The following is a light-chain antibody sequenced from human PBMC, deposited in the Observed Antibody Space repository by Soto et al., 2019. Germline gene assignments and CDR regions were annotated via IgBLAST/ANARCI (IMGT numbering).Light chain of an antibody. CDR3: GTWESYLSVGV. CDR1: SSNIGAGYD. Sequence: QSVLTQPPSVSGAPGQRVTISCTGSSSNIGAGYDVHWYQQVPGTAPKLLLYDNNKRPSGIPDRFSGSKSGTSATLGITGLQTADEADYYCGTWESYLSVGVFGGGTQLTVL. V-gene: IGLV1-51*01. CDR2: DNN. J-gene: IGLJ7*01.